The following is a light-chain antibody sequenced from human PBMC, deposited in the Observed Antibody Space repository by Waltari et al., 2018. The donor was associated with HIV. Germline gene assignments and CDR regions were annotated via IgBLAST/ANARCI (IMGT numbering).Light chain of an antibody. V-gene: IGLV2-23*02. J-gene: IGLJ1*01. CDR3: CSYAGNPYV. CDR2: EVT. CDR1: SSDVGSYSL. Sequence: QSALTQPASVSGSPGPSITISCTGTSSDVGSYSLVSWYQQHPGKAPKLMIYEVTKRPSGVSNRFSGSKSGNTASLTISGLQAEDEADYYCCSYAGNPYVFGTGTKVTVL.